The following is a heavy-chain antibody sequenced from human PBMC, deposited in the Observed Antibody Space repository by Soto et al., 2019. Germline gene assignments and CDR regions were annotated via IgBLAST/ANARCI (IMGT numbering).Heavy chain of an antibody. V-gene: IGHV4-59*01. D-gene: IGHD6-13*01. J-gene: IGHJ4*02. CDR1: GGSTSSNY. Sequence: RTVSGGSTSSNYWTWIRQPPGKGLEWIGYVYNSGSTNYNPSLKSRVTISEDTSKSQFSLKVNSMTAADTAVYYCARYRREAVAGYTLDNWGQGILVTVS. CDR3: ARYRREAVAGYTLDN. CDR2: VYNSGST.